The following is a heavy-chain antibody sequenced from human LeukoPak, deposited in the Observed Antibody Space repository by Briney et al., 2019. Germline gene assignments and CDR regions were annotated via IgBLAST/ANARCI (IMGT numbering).Heavy chain of an antibody. CDR1: GYSISSGYY. J-gene: IGHJ3*02. V-gene: IGHV4-38-2*02. Sequence: SETLSLTCTVSGYSISSGYYWGWIRQPPGKGLEWIGSIYHSGSTYYNPSLKSRVTISVDTSKNQFSLKLSSVTAADTAVYYCARGRKYYYDSSGSRAFDIWGQGTMVTVSS. CDR2: IYHSGST. D-gene: IGHD3-22*01. CDR3: ARGRKYYYDSSGSRAFDI.